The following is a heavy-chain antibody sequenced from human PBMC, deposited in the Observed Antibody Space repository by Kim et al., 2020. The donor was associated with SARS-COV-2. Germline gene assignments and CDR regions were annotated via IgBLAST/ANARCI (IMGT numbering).Heavy chain of an antibody. V-gene: IGHV3-48*03. D-gene: IGHD4-17*01. Sequence: DSVKGRFTNTKDNAKNALSLPMNSLRAEDTAVYYCARVPDYGGNPGHFDYWGQGTLVTVSS. CDR3: ARVPDYGGNPGHFDY. J-gene: IGHJ4*02.